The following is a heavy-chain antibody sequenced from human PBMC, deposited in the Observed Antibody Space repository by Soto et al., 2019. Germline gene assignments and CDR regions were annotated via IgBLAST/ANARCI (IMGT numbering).Heavy chain of an antibody. J-gene: IGHJ6*03. CDR1: GGSISSSSYY. D-gene: IGHD5-12*01. V-gene: IGHV4-39*01. CDR3: ARDIVATQGIYYYYYYMDV. Sequence: SETLSLTCTVSGGSISSSSYYWGWIRQPPGKGLEWIGSIYYSGSTYYNPSLKSRVTISVDTSKNQFSLKLSSVTAADTAVYYCARDIVATQGIYYYYYYMDVWGKGTTVTVSS. CDR2: IYYSGST.